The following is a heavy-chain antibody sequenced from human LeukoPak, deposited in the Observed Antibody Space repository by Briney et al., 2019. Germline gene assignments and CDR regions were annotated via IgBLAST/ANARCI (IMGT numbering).Heavy chain of an antibody. V-gene: IGHV4-59*12. D-gene: IGHD3-10*01. CDR2: IYYSGST. Sequence: KPSETLSLTCTVSGGSISSYYWSWIRQPPGKGLEWIGYIYYSGSTNYNPSLKSRVTISVDTSKNQFSLKLSSVTAADTAVYYCARDLRSGGDYWGQGTLVTVSS. J-gene: IGHJ4*02. CDR3: ARDLRSGGDY. CDR1: GGSISSYY.